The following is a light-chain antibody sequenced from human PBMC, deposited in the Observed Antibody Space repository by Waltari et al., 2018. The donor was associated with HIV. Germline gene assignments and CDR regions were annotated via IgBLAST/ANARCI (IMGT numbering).Light chain of an antibody. CDR1: QDVPGS. J-gene: IGKJ4*01. CDR3: QQAVSFPLA. Sequence: EIQGTHSLSFVSASVGDRVVITCRASQDVPGSLAWFRQEPGEAPKLLIYGASTLQSGVPSRFRGSGSGRLFTLTISSLQPEDFAPYYCQQAVSFPLAFGGGTKVEI. CDR2: GAS. V-gene: IGKV1D-12*01.